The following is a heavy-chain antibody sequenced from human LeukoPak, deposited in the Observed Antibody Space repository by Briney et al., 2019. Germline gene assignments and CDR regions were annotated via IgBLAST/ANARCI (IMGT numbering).Heavy chain of an antibody. CDR3: ARSHTQKEFCGGGWCYPTVWWFDP. J-gene: IGHJ5*02. CDR2: INPKKGKR. CDR1: GYTFINND. D-gene: IGHD2-15*01. Sequence: ASVTVSCKPSGYTFINNDINWVRQAPGQGLEWMAWINPKKGKREYAQNFQGRVTMTTDISINTAYLELSSLRSEDTAVYYCARSHTQKEFCGGGWCYPTVWWFDPWGQGTLVTVSS. V-gene: IGHV1-8*01.